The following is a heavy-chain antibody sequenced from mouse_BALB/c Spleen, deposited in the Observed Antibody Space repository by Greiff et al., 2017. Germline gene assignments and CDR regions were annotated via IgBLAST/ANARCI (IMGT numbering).Heavy chain of an antibody. V-gene: IGHV1-87*01. Sequence: VQLQQSGAELARPGASVKLSCKASGYTFTSYWMQWVKQRPGQGLEWIGAIYPGDGDTRYTQKFKGKATLTADKSSSTAYMQLSSLASEDSAVYYCARGARGRNYFDYWGQGTTLTVSS. CDR1: GYTFTSYW. CDR2: IYPGDGDT. J-gene: IGHJ2*01. CDR3: ARGARGRNYFDY.